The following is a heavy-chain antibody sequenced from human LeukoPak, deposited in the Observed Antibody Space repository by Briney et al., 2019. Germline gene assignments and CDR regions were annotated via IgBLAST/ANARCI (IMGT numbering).Heavy chain of an antibody. D-gene: IGHD2-15*01. V-gene: IGHV3-15*01. CDR1: GFSFSNAW. Sequence: GGSLRLSCAVSGFSFSNAWMSWVRQHPGKGLEWVARIKSKTDGGTTDYAATVKGRFTISRDDSKNTLYLQMNSLKTEDTAVYYCTTSPPYCSGGSCFDYWGQGTLVTVSS. CDR2: IKSKTDGGTT. J-gene: IGHJ4*02. CDR3: TTSPPYCSGGSCFDY.